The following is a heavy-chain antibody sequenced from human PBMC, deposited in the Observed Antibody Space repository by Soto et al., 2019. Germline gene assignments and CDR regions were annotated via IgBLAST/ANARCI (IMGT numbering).Heavy chain of an antibody. V-gene: IGHV1-8*01. J-gene: IGHJ5*02. CDR1: GYSFTNND. D-gene: IGHD3-16*01. CDR2: INAGTGDT. Sequence: ASVEVSCKXSGYSFTNNDVSWVRQATGQGLEWMGWINAGTGDTGYAQRFQGRVTMTRDISIPTAYMELSSLRSDDTAIYYCARMATFGSLNCFDPWGQGTLVTVSS. CDR3: ARMATFGSLNCFDP.